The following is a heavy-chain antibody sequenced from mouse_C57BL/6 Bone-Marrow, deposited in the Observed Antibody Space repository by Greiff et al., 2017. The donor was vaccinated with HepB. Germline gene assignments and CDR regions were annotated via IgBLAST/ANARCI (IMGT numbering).Heavy chain of an antibody. D-gene: IGHD1-1*01. CDR1: GFTFSSYG. V-gene: IGHV5-6*02. CDR3: ARRNYYGSSFAY. J-gene: IGHJ3*01. CDR2: ISSGGSYT. Sequence: EVKLMESGGDLVKPGGSLKLSCAASGFTFSSYGMSWVRQTPDKRLEWVATISSGGSYTYYPDSVKGRFTISRDNAKNTLYLQMSSLKSEDTAMYYCARRNYYGSSFAYWGQGTLVTVSA.